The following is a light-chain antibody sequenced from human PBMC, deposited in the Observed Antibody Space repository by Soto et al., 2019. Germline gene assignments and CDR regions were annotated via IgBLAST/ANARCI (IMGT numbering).Light chain of an antibody. CDR3: QQYNNYSPWT. J-gene: IGKJ1*01. Sequence: DIQMTQSPSTLSASVRDRVTITCRASQSIGSWLAWYQQKPGKAPKLLIYDASSLEGGVPSRFSGSGSGTEFTLTISSLQPDDFATYYCQQYNNYSPWTFGQGTKV. CDR1: QSIGSW. CDR2: DAS. V-gene: IGKV1-5*01.